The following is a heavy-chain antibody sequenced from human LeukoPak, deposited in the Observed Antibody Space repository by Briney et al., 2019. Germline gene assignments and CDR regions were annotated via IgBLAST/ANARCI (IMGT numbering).Heavy chain of an antibody. CDR1: GFTFSSYG. CDR3: AKDRAYGGDYFDY. Sequence: PGRSLRLSCAASGFTFSSYGMHWVRQAPGKGLGWVAVISYDGSNKYYADSVKGRFTISRDNSKNTLYLQMNSLRAEDTAVYYCAKDRAYGGDYFDYWGQGTLVTVSS. J-gene: IGHJ4*02. CDR2: ISYDGSNK. D-gene: IGHD4-23*01. V-gene: IGHV3-30*18.